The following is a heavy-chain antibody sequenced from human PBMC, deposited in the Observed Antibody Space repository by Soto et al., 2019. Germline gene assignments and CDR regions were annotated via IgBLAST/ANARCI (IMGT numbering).Heavy chain of an antibody. CDR3: APIDFWSGHFYFED. CDR1: GCSFSDDW. J-gene: IGHJ4*02. V-gene: IGHV3-15*01. D-gene: IGHD3-3*01. CDR2: IQSKNDGGTS. Sequence: PCGSLGLPFAASGCSFSDDWINWFRQAPGKGLEWVGRIQSKNDGGTSVYAAPVKGRFTISRDDSKNTLYLQMNSLKTEDTAVHYCAPIDFWSGHFYFEDWGQGTPVTVS.